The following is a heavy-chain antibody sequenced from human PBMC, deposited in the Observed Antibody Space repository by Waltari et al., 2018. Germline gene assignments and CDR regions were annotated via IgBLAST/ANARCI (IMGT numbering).Heavy chain of an antibody. CDR2: ISTEGSMT. Sequence: EGQLVESGGGFVQPGESLRLSCVDSGLTFSAYWMQWYRRGPGKGLEWVSRISTEGSMTAYANSVKGRFTSSRDNGQKTVYLEMRSLRPEDTAIYYCSRDPYGDWGQGTLVTVSS. J-gene: IGHJ4*02. D-gene: IGHD3-16*01. CDR1: GLTFSAYW. V-gene: IGHV3-74*01. CDR3: SRDPYGD.